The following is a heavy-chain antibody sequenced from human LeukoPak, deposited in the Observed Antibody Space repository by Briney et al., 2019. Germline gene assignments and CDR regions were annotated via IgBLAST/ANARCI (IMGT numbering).Heavy chain of an antibody. CDR3: ARNIITMVRGVTPGAFGY. CDR1: GYTFTSYY. D-gene: IGHD3-10*01. J-gene: IGHJ4*02. Sequence: ASVKVSCKASGYTFTSYYMHWVRQAPGQGLEWMGWINPNSGGTNYAQKFQGRVTMTRDTSISTAYMELSRLRSDDTAVYYCARNIITMVRGVTPGAFGYWGQGTLVTVSS. CDR2: INPNSGGT. V-gene: IGHV1-2*02.